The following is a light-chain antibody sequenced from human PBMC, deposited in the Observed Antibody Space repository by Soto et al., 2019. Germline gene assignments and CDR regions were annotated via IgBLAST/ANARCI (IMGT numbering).Light chain of an antibody. CDR3: NSYTSSSTDV. CDR2: DVS. Sequence: QSVLTQPASVSGSPTQSIAISCTGTSSDVGGYDHVSWYQQHPGKAPKLMIYDVSTRPSGVSDRFSGSKSGNTASLTISGLQAEDEADYYCNSYTSSSTDVFGTGTKLTVL. CDR1: SSDVGGYDH. J-gene: IGLJ1*01. V-gene: IGLV2-14*03.